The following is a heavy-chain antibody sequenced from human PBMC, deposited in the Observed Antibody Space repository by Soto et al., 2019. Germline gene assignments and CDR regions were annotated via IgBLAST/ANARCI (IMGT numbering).Heavy chain of an antibody. Sequence: QLQLQESGPGLVKPSETLSLTCTVSGGSISSSSYYWGWIRQPPGKGLEWIGSIYYSGSTYYNPSLKSRVTISVDTSKNQFSLKLSAVTAADTAVYYCARYGAGSSRNALFDYWGQGTLVTVSS. V-gene: IGHV4-39*01. D-gene: IGHD3-10*01. CDR1: GGSISSSSYY. CDR3: ARYGAGSSRNALFDY. CDR2: IYYSGST. J-gene: IGHJ4*02.